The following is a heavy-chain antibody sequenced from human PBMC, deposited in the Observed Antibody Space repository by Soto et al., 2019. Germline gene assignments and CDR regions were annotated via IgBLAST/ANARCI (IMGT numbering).Heavy chain of an antibody. V-gene: IGHV3-23*01. Sequence: EVQLLESGGGLVQPGGSLRLSCAASGFTFSSYAMNWVRQDPGKGLEWVSAISGSGGSTYYADSVKGRFTISRDSAKNTLYLQMNSRRAEDTAVYYCAKGNPPKPNSSGYYRFDYWGQGTLVTVSS. CDR2: ISGSGGST. CDR1: GFTFSSYA. CDR3: AKGNPPKPNSSGYYRFDY. J-gene: IGHJ4*02. D-gene: IGHD3-22*01.